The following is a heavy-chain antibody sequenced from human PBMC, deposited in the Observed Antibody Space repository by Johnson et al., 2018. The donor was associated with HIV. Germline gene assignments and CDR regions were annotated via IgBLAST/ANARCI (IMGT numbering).Heavy chain of an antibody. J-gene: IGHJ3*01. V-gene: IGHV3-33*06. CDR2: IWYDGSNT. D-gene: IGHD6-6*01. Sequence: QMQLVESGGGLVKPGGSLRLSCAASGFTFSNAWMSWVRQAPGKGLEWVAVIWYDGSNTYYADSVKGRFTISRDNSKNTLYLQMNSLRAEDTAVYYCAKDLSSSSLWGQGTMVTVSS. CDR1: GFTFSNAW. CDR3: AKDLSSSSL.